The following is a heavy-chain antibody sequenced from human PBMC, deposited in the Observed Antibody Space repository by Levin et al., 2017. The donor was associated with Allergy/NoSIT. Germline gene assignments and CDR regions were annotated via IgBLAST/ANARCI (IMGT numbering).Heavy chain of an antibody. D-gene: IGHD2-21*02. V-gene: IGHV3-49*04. Sequence: GGSLRLSCTASGFTFGDYAMSWVRQAPGKGLEWVGFIRSKAYGGTTEYAASVKGRFTISRDDSKSIAYLQMNSLKTEDTAVYYCTSLIVVVTAMTTAIDYWGQGTLVTVSS. CDR3: TSLIVVVTAMTTAIDY. CDR2: IRSKAYGGTT. CDR1: GFTFGDYA. J-gene: IGHJ4*02.